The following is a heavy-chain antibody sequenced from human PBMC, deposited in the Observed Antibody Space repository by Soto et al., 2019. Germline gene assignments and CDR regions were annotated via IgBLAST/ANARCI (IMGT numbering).Heavy chain of an antibody. Sequence: SLRLSCAASGFTFRTYAMNWVRQAPGKGLEWISAISGSGSFTHYADSVRGRFTISRDNSQNQLYLQMNNLRGDDTAMYYCAKIPTGSGSSKFDYWGQGIQVTVSS. CDR2: ISGSGSFT. V-gene: IGHV3-23*01. CDR1: GFTFRTYA. CDR3: AKIPTGSGSSKFDY. D-gene: IGHD3-10*01. J-gene: IGHJ4*02.